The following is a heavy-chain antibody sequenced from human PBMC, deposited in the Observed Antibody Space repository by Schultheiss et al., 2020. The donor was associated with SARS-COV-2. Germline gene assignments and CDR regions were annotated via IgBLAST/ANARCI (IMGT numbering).Heavy chain of an antibody. J-gene: IGHJ3*02. D-gene: IGHD6-6*01. V-gene: IGHV1-2*02. CDR2: INPNSGGT. Sequence: GESLKISCKASGYTFTGYYMHWVRQAPGQGLEWMGWINPNSGGTNYAQKFQGRVTMTRDTSISTAYMELSRLRSDDTAVYYCATYCCIAARIQNAFDIWGQGTMVTVSS. CDR1: GYTFTGYY. CDR3: ATYCCIAARIQNAFDI.